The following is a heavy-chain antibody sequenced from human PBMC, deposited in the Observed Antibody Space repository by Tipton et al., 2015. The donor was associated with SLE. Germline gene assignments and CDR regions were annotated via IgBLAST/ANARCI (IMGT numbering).Heavy chain of an antibody. CDR1: GGSFSGYY. V-gene: IGHV4-34*01. CDR3: ARGLASDFWSGYPGYYFDY. Sequence: TLSLTCAVYGGSFSGYYWSWIRQPPGKGLEWIGEINHSGSTNYNPSLKSRVTISVDTSKNQFSLKLSSVTAADTAVYYWARGLASDFWSGYPGYYFDYRGQGTLVTVSS. J-gene: IGHJ4*02. D-gene: IGHD3-3*01. CDR2: INHSGST.